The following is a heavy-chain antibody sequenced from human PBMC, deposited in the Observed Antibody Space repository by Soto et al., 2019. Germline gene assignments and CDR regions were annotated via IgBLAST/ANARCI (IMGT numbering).Heavy chain of an antibody. CDR1: GFTFSTYD. CDR2: IAVAGDT. J-gene: IGHJ3*02. CDR3: AREMTTVPYDVCDI. D-gene: IGHD4-17*01. V-gene: IGHV3-13*01. Sequence: EVQLVESGGGLVQPGGSLRLSCAASGFTFSTYDMHWVRQVIGKGLEWVSAIAVAGDTYYSDSVKGRFTISRDNAKNSLYLQMNSLRAGDTALYFCAREMTTVPYDVCDIWGQGTVVTVSS.